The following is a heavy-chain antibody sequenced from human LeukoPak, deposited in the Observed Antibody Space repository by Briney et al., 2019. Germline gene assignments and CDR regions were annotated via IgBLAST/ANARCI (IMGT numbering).Heavy chain of an antibody. D-gene: IGHD3-10*01. Sequence: SVKVSCKASGGSFSSYAISWVRQAPGQGLEWMGGIIPIFGTANYAQKFQGRVTITADESTSTAYMELSSLRSEDTAVYYCARDRGFLQNGYFDYWGQGTLVTVSS. CDR3: ARDRGFLQNGYFDY. J-gene: IGHJ4*02. V-gene: IGHV1-69*13. CDR1: GGSFSSYA. CDR2: IIPIFGTA.